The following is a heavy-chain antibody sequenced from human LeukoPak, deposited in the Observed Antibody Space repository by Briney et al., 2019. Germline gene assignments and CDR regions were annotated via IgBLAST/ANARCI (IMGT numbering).Heavy chain of an antibody. J-gene: IGHJ4*02. Sequence: GGSLRLSCAASGFTFSSYGMHWVRQAPGKGLEWVAVIWYDENNKYYTDSVKGRFTISRDNSKNTLYLQMNSLRAEDTAVYYCAREWGYGDPFGFFDYWGQGTLVTVSS. CDR2: IWYDENNK. D-gene: IGHD4-17*01. CDR1: GFTFSSYG. V-gene: IGHV3-33*01. CDR3: AREWGYGDPFGFFDY.